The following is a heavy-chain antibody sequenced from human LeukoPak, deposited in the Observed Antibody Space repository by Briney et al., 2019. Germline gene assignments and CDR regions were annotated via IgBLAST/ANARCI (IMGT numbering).Heavy chain of an antibody. V-gene: IGHV1-69*13. Sequence: SVKVSCKASGGTFSSYAISWVRQAPGQGLEWIGGIIPIFGTANYAQKFQGRVTITADESTSTAYMELSSLRSEDTAVYYCARDAGYGGYLYYFDYWGQGTLVTVSS. CDR3: ARDAGYGGYLYYFDY. D-gene: IGHD5-12*01. J-gene: IGHJ4*02. CDR1: GGTFSSYA. CDR2: IIPIFGTA.